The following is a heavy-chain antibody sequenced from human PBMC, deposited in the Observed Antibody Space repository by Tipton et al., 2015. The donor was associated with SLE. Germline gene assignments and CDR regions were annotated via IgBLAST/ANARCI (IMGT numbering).Heavy chain of an antibody. J-gene: IGHJ4*02. V-gene: IGHV4-61*09. CDR2: IDSSGNT. Sequence: TLSLTCSVSGASMNSGSYSWHWIRQPAGKAVQWLGHIDSSGNTYYNPSLKSRVTISVDTSKNQFSLNLRSVTAADTAVYYCAREGAYYVVLTGVFDYWGQGKLVTVSS. D-gene: IGHD3-9*01. CDR1: GASMNSGSYS. CDR3: AREGAYYVVLTGVFDY.